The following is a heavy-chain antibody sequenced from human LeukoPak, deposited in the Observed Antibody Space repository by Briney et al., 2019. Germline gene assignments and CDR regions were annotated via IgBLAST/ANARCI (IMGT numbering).Heavy chain of an antibody. CDR3: AKVSSGWYRATPFDY. V-gene: IGHV3-7*01. J-gene: IGHJ4*02. CDR1: GFIFSSYW. D-gene: IGHD6-19*01. Sequence: GGSLRLSCAASGFIFSSYWMSWVRQSPGKGLEWVANIKQDGSEKYYVDSVKGRFTISRDNSKNTLYLQMNSLRAEDTAVYYCAKVSSGWYRATPFDYWGQGTLVTVSS. CDR2: IKQDGSEK.